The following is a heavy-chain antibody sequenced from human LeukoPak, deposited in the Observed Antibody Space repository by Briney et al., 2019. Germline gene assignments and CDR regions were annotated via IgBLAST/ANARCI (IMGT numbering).Heavy chain of an antibody. CDR1: GYTFTSYY. D-gene: IGHD2-15*01. CDR2: INPNSGGT. Sequence: GASVKVSCKASGYTFTSYYMHWVRQAPGQGLEWMGWINPNSGGTNYAQKFQGRVTMTRDTSISTAYMELSRLRSDDTAVYYCARCIGGSCYFDYWGQGTLVTVSS. CDR3: ARCIGGSCYFDY. J-gene: IGHJ4*02. V-gene: IGHV1-2*02.